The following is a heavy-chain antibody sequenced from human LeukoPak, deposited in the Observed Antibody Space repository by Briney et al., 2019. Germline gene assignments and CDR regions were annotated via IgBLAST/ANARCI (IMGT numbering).Heavy chain of an antibody. V-gene: IGHV1-69*05. Sequence: SVKVSCKASGGTSSSYAISWVRQAPGQGLEWMGGIIPIFGTANYAQKFQGRITITTDESTSTAYMELSSLRSEDTAVYYCARGIVLRNYYYDSSGQTSLDYWGQGTLVTVSS. J-gene: IGHJ4*02. CDR3: ARGIVLRNYYYDSSGQTSLDY. CDR1: GGTSSSYA. CDR2: IIPIFGTA. D-gene: IGHD3-22*01.